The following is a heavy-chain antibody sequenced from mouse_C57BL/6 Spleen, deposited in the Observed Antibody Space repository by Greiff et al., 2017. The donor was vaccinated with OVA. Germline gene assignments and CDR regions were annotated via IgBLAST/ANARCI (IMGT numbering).Heavy chain of an antibody. CDR1: GFTFSDYY. CDR3: ARGEANWEFAY. V-gene: IGHV5-16*01. J-gene: IGHJ3*01. Sequence: DVMLVESEGGLVQPGSSMKLSCTASGFTFSDYYMAWVRQVPEKGLEWVANINYDGSSTYYLDSLKSRFIISRDNAKNILYLQMSSLKSEDTATYYCARGEANWEFAYWGQGTLVTVSA. CDR2: INYDGSST. D-gene: IGHD4-1*02.